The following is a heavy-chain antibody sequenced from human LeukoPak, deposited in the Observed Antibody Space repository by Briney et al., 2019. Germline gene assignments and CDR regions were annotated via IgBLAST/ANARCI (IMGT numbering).Heavy chain of an antibody. CDR1: GFTFDDYG. D-gene: IGHD3-3*01. V-gene: IGHV3-20*01. CDR3: ARDGGGSFDFWSGRTFSDY. Sequence: GGSLRLSCAASGFTFDDYGMSWVRQAPGKGLEWVSGINWNGGSTGYADSVKGRFTISRDNAKNSLYLQMNSLRAEDTALYHCARDGGGSFDFWSGRTFSDYWGQGTLVTVSS. J-gene: IGHJ4*02. CDR2: INWNGGST.